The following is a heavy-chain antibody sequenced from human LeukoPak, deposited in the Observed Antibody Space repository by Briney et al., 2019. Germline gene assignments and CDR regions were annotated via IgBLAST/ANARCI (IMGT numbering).Heavy chain of an antibody. J-gene: IGHJ3*02. CDR1: GFTFSSYA. D-gene: IGHD4-17*01. CDR2: ISYDGSNK. V-gene: IGHV3-30*04. Sequence: PGGSLRLSCAASGFTFSSYAMHWVRQAPGKGLEWVAVISYDGSNKYYADSVKGRFTISRDNSKNTLYLQMNSLRAEDTAVYYCARSNDYGDYYDAFDIWGQGTMVTVSS. CDR3: ARSNDYGDYYDAFDI.